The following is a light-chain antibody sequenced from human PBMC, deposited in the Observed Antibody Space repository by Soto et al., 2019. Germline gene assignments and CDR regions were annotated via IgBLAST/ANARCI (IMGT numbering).Light chain of an antibody. CDR1: SSNIGSYT. CDR3: ATWDDSLSGRYV. Sequence: SVLTQPPSASGAPGQRVTISCSGTSSNIGSYTVNWYQHLPGTAPKLLIFSPNQRPSGVPGRFSASKSGTSASLDISGLQSEDEADYYCATWDDSLSGRYVFGTGTKLTVL. CDR2: SPN. J-gene: IGLJ1*01. V-gene: IGLV1-44*01.